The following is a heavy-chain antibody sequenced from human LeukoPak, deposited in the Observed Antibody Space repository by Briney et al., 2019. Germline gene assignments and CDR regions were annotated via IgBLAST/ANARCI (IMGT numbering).Heavy chain of an antibody. CDR1: GGSFSGYY. V-gene: IGHV4-34*01. CDR2: INHSGST. J-gene: IGHJ4*02. Sequence: SETLSLTCAVYGGSFSGYYWRWIRQPPGKGLEWIGEINHSGSTNYNPSLKSRVTISVDTSKNQFSLKLSSVTAADTAVYYCATEGGSSGWLPAFDYWGQGTLVTVSS. CDR3: ATEGGSSGWLPAFDY. D-gene: IGHD6-19*01.